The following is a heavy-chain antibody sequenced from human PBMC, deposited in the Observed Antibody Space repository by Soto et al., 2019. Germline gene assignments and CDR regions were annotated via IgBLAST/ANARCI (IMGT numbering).Heavy chain of an antibody. J-gene: IGHJ4*02. CDR3: ARVAHGQDYDYIWGSHYYFDY. D-gene: IGHD3-16*01. CDR1: GGSISSYY. CDR2: IYYSGST. V-gene: IGHV4-59*01. Sequence: SETLSLTCTVSGGSISSYYWSWIRQPPGKGLEWIGYIYYSGSTNYNPSLKSRVTISVDTSKNQFSLKLSSVTAADTAVYYCARVAHGQDYDYIWGSHYYFDYWGQGTLVTVSS.